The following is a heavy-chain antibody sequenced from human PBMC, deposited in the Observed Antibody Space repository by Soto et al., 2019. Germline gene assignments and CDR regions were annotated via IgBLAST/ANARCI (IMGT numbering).Heavy chain of an antibody. D-gene: IGHD3-16*01. CDR2: IIPVFRTS. Sequence: QVQLVQSGAELKKPGSSVKVSCSASGVTFSSYAFTWVRQAPGQGLEWMGNIIPVFRTSNYAQGFQGRLTISADESTNTIFMELSSLRSEDTAVYFCAKDGSWDGGGGESGGQGTLVIFSS. V-gene: IGHV1-69*18. CDR1: GVTFSSYA. CDR3: AKDGSWDGGGGES. J-gene: IGHJ4*02.